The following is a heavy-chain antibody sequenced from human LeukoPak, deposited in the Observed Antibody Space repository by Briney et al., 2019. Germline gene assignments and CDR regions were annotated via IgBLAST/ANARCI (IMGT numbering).Heavy chain of an antibody. CDR2: ISGSGGST. D-gene: IGHD1-26*01. V-gene: IGHV3-23*01. J-gene: IGHJ4*02. Sequence: GGSLRLSCAASGFTFSSYAMSWVRQAPGKGLEWVSAISGSGGSTYYADSVKGRFTISRDNSKNTLYLQMNSLRAEDTAVYYCAKSPSGSPYYFDYWGQEALVTVSS. CDR1: GFTFSSYA. CDR3: AKSPSGSPYYFDY.